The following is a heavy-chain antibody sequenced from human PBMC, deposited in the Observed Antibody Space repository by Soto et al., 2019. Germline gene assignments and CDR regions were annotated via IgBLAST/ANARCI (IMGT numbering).Heavy chain of an antibody. CDR3: ARGAGCGGDCYSSSDWLDP. V-gene: IGHV3-21*01. CDR2: ISSSSSYI. D-gene: IGHD2-21*01. CDR1: GFTFSSYS. J-gene: IGHJ5*02. Sequence: GGSLRLSCAASGFTFSSYSMNWVRQAPGKGLEWVSSISSSSSYIYYADSLRGRFTISRDNAKNSLYLQMNSLRAEDTAVYYCARGAGCGGDCYSSSDWLDPWGQGALVTVSS.